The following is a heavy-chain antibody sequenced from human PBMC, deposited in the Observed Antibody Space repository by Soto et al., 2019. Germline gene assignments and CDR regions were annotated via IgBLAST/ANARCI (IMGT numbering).Heavy chain of an antibody. Sequence: GESLKISCKGSGYSCTSYWISWVRQMPGKGLEWMGRIDPSDSYTNYSPSFQGHVTISADKSISTAYLQWSSLKASDTAMYYCATFDFWSRNYYYGMDVWGQGTTVTVSS. J-gene: IGHJ6*02. CDR1: GYSCTSYW. CDR2: IDPSDSYT. D-gene: IGHD3-3*01. V-gene: IGHV5-10-1*01. CDR3: ATFDFWSRNYYYGMDV.